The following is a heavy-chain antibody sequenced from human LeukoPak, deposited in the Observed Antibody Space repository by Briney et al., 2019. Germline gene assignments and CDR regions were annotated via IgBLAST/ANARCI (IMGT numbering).Heavy chain of an antibody. D-gene: IGHD3-22*01. CDR3: ARDLNYYDGSTYYDAFDI. V-gene: IGHV4-59*11. CDR1: GGSISTHF. Sequence: SETLSLTCTVSGGSISTHFWTWIRQPPGKGWEFIGNIYYTGTSNYNPSLKSRVTMSIDTAKNQFSLNLSCVTAADTAVYYCARDLNYYDGSTYYDAFDIWGQGTLVTVSS. J-gene: IGHJ3*02. CDR2: IYYTGTS.